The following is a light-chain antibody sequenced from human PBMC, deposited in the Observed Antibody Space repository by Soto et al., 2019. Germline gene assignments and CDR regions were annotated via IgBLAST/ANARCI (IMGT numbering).Light chain of an antibody. V-gene: IGLV1-47*01. CDR2: RND. CDR3: ATWDDSLSVVV. CDR1: SSNIGSNY. Sequence: QSVLTQPPSASGTPGQRVTISCSGSSSNIGSNYIYWYQQLPGTAPKLIMYRNDQRPSGVPDRFSGSKSGTSASLAISGLRSEDEADYYCATWDDSLSVVVFGGGTKVTVL. J-gene: IGLJ2*01.